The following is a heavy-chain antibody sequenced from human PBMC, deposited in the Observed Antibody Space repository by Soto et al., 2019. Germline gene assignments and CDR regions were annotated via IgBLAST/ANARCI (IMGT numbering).Heavy chain of an antibody. J-gene: IGHJ4*02. D-gene: IGHD3-22*01. CDR1: GFAFGNYP. V-gene: IGHV3-23*01. CDR3: ARSSTTYYYQSSPYWPDKELDI. Sequence: EAQLLQSGGGLVPPGGSLRLSCVASGFAFGNYPMAWVRQTPGKGLQWISTISGTGGMTDYEDSVRGRFTVSIDHSKDTVHLQMNSLRVDDTAVYYCARSSTTYYYQSSPYWPDKELDIWGQGTLITVSS. CDR2: ISGTGGMT.